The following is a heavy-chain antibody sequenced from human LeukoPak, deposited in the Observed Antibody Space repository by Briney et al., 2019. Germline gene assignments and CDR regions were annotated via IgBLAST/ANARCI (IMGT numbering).Heavy chain of an antibody. V-gene: IGHV3-48*01. D-gene: IGHD3-3*01. Sequence: PGGSLRLSCAASGFTFSSYSMNWVRQAPGKGLEWVSYISSSSSTIYYADSVKGRFTISKDNAKNSLYLQMNSLRVEDTAVYYCARGRTIFGVVIMDDYWGQGTLVTVSS. CDR3: ARGRTIFGVVIMDDY. CDR1: GFTFSSYS. CDR2: ISSSSSTI. J-gene: IGHJ4*02.